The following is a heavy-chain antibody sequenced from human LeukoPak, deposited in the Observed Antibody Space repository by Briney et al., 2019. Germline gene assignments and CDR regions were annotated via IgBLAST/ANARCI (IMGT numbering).Heavy chain of an antibody. Sequence: GASLKISCKGSGYSFTSYWIGWVRQMPGKGLEWMGIIYPGDSDTRYSPSFQGQVTISADKSISTAYLQWSSLKASDTAMYYCARREHGDSHENYFDYWGQGTLVTVSS. CDR1: GYSFTSYW. J-gene: IGHJ4*02. D-gene: IGHD2-21*01. CDR2: IYPGDSDT. V-gene: IGHV5-51*01. CDR3: ARREHGDSHENYFDY.